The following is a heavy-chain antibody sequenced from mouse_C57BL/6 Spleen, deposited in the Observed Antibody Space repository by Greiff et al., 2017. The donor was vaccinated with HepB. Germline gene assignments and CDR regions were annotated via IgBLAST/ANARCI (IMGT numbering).Heavy chain of an antibody. J-gene: IGHJ2*01. V-gene: IGHV1-81*01. CDR1: GYTFTSYG. CDR2: IYPRSGNT. Sequence: VKLVESGAELARPGASVKLSCKASGYTFTSYGISWVKQRTGQGLEWIGEIYPRSGNTYYNEKFKGKATLTADKSSSTAYMELRSLTSEDSAVYVCARRGDYYGYYFDYWGQGTTLTVSS. CDR3: ARRGDYYGYYFDY. D-gene: IGHD1-1*01.